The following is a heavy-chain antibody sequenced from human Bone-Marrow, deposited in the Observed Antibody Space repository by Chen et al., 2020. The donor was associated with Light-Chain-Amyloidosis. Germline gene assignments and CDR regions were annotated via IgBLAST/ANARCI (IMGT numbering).Heavy chain of an antibody. D-gene: IGHD5-12*01. CDR2: IYPDDSDA. CDR3: ARRRDGYNLDY. V-gene: IGHV5-51*01. CDR1: GYTFPNYW. Sequence: EVQLEQSGPEVKKPGESLKISCKGSGYTFPNYWIGWVRQMPGKGLEWMGVIYPDDSDARYSPSFEGQVTISGDKSLTPAYPQLRSLKASDTAMYYCARRRDGYNLDYWGQGTLVTVSS. J-gene: IGHJ4*02.